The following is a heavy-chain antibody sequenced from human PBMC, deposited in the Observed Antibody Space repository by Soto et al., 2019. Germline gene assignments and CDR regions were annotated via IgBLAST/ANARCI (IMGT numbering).Heavy chain of an antibody. D-gene: IGHD3-16*01. CDR2: ISGSGGST. CDR3: AKDRVESGLGEVDY. J-gene: IGHJ4*02. V-gene: IGHV3-23*01. Sequence: EVQLLESGGGLVQPGGSLRLSCAASGFTFSSYAMSWVRQAPGKGLEWVSAISGSGGSTYYADSVKGRFTISRDNSKNTLYLQMNSLRAEDTAVYHCAKDRVESGLGEVDYWGQGTLVTVSS. CDR1: GFTFSSYA.